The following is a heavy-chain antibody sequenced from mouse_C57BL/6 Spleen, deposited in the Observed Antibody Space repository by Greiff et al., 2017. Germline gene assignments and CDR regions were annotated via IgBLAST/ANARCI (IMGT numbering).Heavy chain of an antibody. CDR2: ISNGGGST. V-gene: IGHV5-12*01. CDR3: ARGSWVDY. J-gene: IGHJ2*01. CDR1: GFTFSDYY. Sequence: EVKLVESGGGLVQPGGSLKLSCAASGFTFSDYYMYWVRQTPEKRLEWVAYISNGGGSTYYPDTVKGRFTISRDNAKNTLYLQMSRLKSEDTAMYYCARGSWVDYWGQGTTLTVSS. D-gene: IGHD4-1*01.